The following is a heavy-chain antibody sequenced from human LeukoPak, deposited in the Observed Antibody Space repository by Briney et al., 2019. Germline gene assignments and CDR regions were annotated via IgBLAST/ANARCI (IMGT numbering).Heavy chain of an antibody. V-gene: IGHV3-30*03. CDR3: ARDRDYAFDY. CDR2: ISYDGSNK. CDR1: GFTFSSYW. Sequence: GGSLRLSCAASGFTFSSYWMSWVRQAPGKGLEWVAVISYDGSNKYYADSVKGRFTISRDNAKNSLYLQMDSLRDEDTAVYYCARDRDYAFDYWGQGTLVTVSS. D-gene: IGHD4-17*01. J-gene: IGHJ4*02.